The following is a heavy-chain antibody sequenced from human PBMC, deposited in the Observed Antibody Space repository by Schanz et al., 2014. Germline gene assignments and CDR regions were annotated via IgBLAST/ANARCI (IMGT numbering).Heavy chain of an antibody. D-gene: IGHD2-2*01. CDR1: EYTFTRHY. Sequence: QVQWVQSGADVKKPGTAVKVSCKASEYTFTRHYMHWVRQAPGQGLEWMGIIHSTGGTTSHAQKFQGRVTMTRDTSTTTVYMDLSTLRSEDTAVYYCARGSCTASGCYDAFDLWGQGTLVTVSS. J-gene: IGHJ3*01. CDR3: ARGSCTASGCYDAFDL. V-gene: IGHV1-46*01. CDR2: IHSTGGTT.